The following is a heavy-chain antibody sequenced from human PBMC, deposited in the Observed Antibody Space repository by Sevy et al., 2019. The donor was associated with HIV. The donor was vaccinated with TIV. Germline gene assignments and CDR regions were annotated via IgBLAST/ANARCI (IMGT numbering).Heavy chain of an antibody. Sequence: GGSLRLSCAASGFTLSSYAMSWVRQAPGKGLGWVSAISGSGGSTYYADSVKGRFTISRDNSKNTLYLQMNSLRAEDTAVYYCAKEGIYYDSSGYYLDYWGQGTLVTVSS. CDR3: AKEGIYYDSSGYYLDY. V-gene: IGHV3-23*01. CDR1: GFTLSSYA. CDR2: ISGSGGST. J-gene: IGHJ4*02. D-gene: IGHD3-22*01.